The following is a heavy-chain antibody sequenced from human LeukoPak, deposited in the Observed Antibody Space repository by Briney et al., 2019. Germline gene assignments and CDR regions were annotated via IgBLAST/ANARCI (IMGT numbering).Heavy chain of an antibody. V-gene: IGHV4-34*01. CDR3: ARGTRYGSGNYYYYMDV. Sequence: PSETLSLTCAVYGGSFSGYYWSWIRQPPGKGLEWIGEINHSGSTDYNPSLKSRVTISVDTSKNQFSLKLSSVTAADTAVYYCARGTRYGSGNYYYYMDVWGKGTTVTVSS. D-gene: IGHD3-10*01. CDR1: GGSFSGYY. J-gene: IGHJ6*03. CDR2: INHSGST.